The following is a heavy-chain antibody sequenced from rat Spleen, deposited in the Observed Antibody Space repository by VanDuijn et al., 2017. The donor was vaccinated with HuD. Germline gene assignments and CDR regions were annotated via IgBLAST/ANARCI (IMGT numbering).Heavy chain of an antibody. J-gene: IGHJ3*01. CDR2: ITNTGGSI. D-gene: IGHD1-11*01. V-gene: IGHV5-31*01. Sequence: EVQLVESGGGLVQPGRSLKLSCVASGFTFNNSWMSWVRQAPGKGLEWVASITNTGGSIDYPDSVRGRFTISRDNAQNTLYLQMNSLRSEDTATYYCTRQDYGGYWFAYWGQGTLVTVSS. CDR3: TRQDYGGYWFAY. CDR1: GFTFNNSW.